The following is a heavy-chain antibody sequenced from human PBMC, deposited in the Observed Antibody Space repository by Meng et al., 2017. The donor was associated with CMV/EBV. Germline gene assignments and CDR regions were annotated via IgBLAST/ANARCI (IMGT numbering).Heavy chain of an antibody. Sequence: VPRAAARGGGSHTGGYLVCLCAAAGFSVSSDSKYWVRQAPGKGLEWVTFIRYDRSNKYYADSVKGRFTISRDNSKNTLYLQMNSLRAEDTAVYYCAKEDGSGSYSIDYWGQGTLVTVSS. D-gene: IGHD3-10*01. CDR2: IRYDRSNK. CDR3: AKEDGSGSYSIDY. V-gene: IGHV3-30*02. J-gene: IGHJ4*02. CDR1: GFSVSSDS.